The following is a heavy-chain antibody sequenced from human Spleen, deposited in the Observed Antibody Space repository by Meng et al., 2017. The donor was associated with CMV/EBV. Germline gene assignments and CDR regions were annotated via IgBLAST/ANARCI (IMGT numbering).Heavy chain of an antibody. J-gene: IGHJ5*02. D-gene: IGHD3-10*01. V-gene: IGHV4-34*01. Sequence: QVQLQQGGAGLLKPSETLSLTCAVYGGSFSGYYWCWIRQPPGKGLEWIGEINHSGSTNYNPSLKSRVTISVDTSKNQFSLKLSSVTAADTAVYYCARDTLLWFGEFYPWGQGTLVTVSS. CDR3: ARDTLLWFGEFYP. CDR2: INHSGST. CDR1: GGSFSGYY.